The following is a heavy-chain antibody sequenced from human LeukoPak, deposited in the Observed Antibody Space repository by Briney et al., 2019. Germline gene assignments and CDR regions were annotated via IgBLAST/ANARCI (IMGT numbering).Heavy chain of an antibody. CDR1: GFTFSSYW. CDR2: INSDGSST. Sequence: GGSLRLSCAASGFTFSSYWMHWVRQAPGKGLVWVSRINSDGSSTYYADSAKGRFTISRDNSKNSLYLQMNSLRTEDTALYYCAKESVVPYYYYMDVWGKGTTVTVSS. CDR3: AKESVVPYYYYMDV. V-gene: IGHV3-74*01. J-gene: IGHJ6*03. D-gene: IGHD2-15*01.